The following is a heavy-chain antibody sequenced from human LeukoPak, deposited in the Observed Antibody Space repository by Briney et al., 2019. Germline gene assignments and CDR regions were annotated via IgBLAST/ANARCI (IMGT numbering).Heavy chain of an antibody. CDR2: ISTDGDTT. Sequence: GGSLRLSCAASGFTFSSYAMSWVRQAPGEGLEFLSAISTDGDTTYYADSVKGRFTISRDNSKSTLYLQMSSLRAEDTAVYYCVKGTATTYAGFDSWGQGTLVTVSS. CDR1: GFTFSSYA. V-gene: IGHV3-64D*06. D-gene: IGHD5-12*01. J-gene: IGHJ4*02. CDR3: VKGTATTYAGFDS.